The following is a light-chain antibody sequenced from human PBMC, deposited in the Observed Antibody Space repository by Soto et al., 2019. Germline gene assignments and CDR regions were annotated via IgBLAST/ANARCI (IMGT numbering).Light chain of an antibody. CDR2: DAS. CDR1: QGIRTD. CDR3: QQFNNYLWT. J-gene: IGKJ1*01. Sequence: IHMTQSPSSLSASFGARATIPCRASQGIRTDLGWYQQRPGKAPKLLIYDASSLESGVPSRFSGSGSGTKFTLTISSLQPEDFATYYCQQFNNYLWTFGQGTKVDIK. V-gene: IGKV1D-13*01.